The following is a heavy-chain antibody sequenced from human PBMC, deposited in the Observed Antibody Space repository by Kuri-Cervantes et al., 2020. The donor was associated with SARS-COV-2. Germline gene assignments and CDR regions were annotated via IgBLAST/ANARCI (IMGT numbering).Heavy chain of an antibody. CDR1: GFTFSSYA. D-gene: IGHD1-26*01. CDR3: ARGMGAGATSWSFDY. V-gene: IGHV3-30-3*01. CDR2: ISYDGSNK. Sequence: GESLKISCAASGFTFSSYAMHWVRQAPGKGLEWVAVISYDGSNKYYADSVKGRFTISRGNSKNTLYLQMNSLRAEDTAVYYCARGMGAGATSWSFDYWGQGTLVTVSS. J-gene: IGHJ4*02.